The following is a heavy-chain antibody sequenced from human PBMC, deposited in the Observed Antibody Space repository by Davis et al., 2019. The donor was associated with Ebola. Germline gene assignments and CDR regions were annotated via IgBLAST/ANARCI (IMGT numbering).Heavy chain of an antibody. V-gene: IGHV3-33*01. Sequence: GESLKISCAASGFTFSSYGMHWVRQAPGKGLEWVAVIWYDGSNKYYADSVKGRFTISRDNSKNTLYLQMNSLRAEDTAVYYCARDYPYSSGWYSSSSFDYWGQGTLVTVSS. CDR3: ARDYPYSSGWYSSSSFDY. D-gene: IGHD6-19*01. CDR1: GFTFSSYG. CDR2: IWYDGSNK. J-gene: IGHJ4*02.